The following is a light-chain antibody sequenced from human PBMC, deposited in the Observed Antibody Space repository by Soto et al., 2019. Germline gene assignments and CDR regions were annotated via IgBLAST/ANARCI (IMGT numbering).Light chain of an antibody. CDR3: QSYDSSLSVLYV. V-gene: IGLV1-40*01. J-gene: IGLJ1*01. CDR2: GNS. CDR1: SSNIGAGYD. Sequence: QSLLTQPPSVSGAPGQRVTISCTGSSSNIGAGYDVHWYQQLPGTAPKVLIYGNSDRPSGVPDRFSGSKSGTSASLAITGLQAEDEADYYCQSYDSSLSVLYVFGTGTKVTVL.